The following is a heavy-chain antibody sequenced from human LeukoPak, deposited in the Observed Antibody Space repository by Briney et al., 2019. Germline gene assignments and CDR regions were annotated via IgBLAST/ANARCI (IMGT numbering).Heavy chain of an antibody. Sequence: SQTLSLTCAISGDRVSSNSAAWNWIRQSPSRGLEWLGRTYYGSKWYYDYAVSVKSRITINPDTSKNQFSLQLDSVTLEDTAVYYCARARIVGATRCLDYWGQGTLVTVSS. J-gene: IGHJ4*02. D-gene: IGHD1-26*01. CDR3: ARARIVGATRCLDY. V-gene: IGHV6-1*01. CDR1: GDRVSSNSAA. CDR2: TYYGSKWYY.